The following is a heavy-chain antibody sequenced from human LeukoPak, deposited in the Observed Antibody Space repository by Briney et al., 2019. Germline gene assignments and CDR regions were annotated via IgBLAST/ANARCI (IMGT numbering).Heavy chain of an antibody. CDR3: AIGYCSSTSCYYDAFDI. D-gene: IGHD2-2*01. CDR2: FDPEDGET. CDR1: GYTLTELS. J-gene: IGHJ3*02. Sequence: GAPVKVSCKVSGYTLTELSMHWVRQAPGKGLEWMGGFDPEDGETIYAQKFQGRVTMTEDTSTDTAYMELSSLRSEDTAVYYCAIGYCSSTSCYYDAFDIWGQGTMVTVSS. V-gene: IGHV1-24*01.